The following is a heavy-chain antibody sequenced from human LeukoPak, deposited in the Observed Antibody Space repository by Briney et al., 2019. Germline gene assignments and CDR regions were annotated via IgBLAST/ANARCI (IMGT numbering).Heavy chain of an antibody. CDR3: AKSWSAVTPNWFDP. D-gene: IGHD2-15*01. V-gene: IGHV3-23*01. CDR2: ISGSAGST. CDR1: GFTFSSYA. J-gene: IGHJ5*02. Sequence: GGSLRLSCAASGFTFSSYAMSWVRQAPGKGLEWVSGISGSAGSTYYADSVRGRFTISRDNSKYTLYLQINSLRADDTAVYYCAKSWSAVTPNWFDPWGQGTLVTVSS.